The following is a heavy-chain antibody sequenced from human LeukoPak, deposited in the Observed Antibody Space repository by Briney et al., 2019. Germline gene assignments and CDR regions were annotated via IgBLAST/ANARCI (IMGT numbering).Heavy chain of an antibody. CDR3: ARSRQAMYYYDSSSYYPFDY. Sequence: ASVKVSCKASGYTFTSYDINWVRQATGQGLEWMGWMNPNSGNTGYAQKFQGRVTMTRNTSISTAYMELSSLRSEDTAVYYCARSRQAMYYYDSSSYYPFDYWGQGTLVTVSS. CDR2: MNPNSGNT. D-gene: IGHD3-22*01. CDR1: GYTFTSYD. J-gene: IGHJ4*02. V-gene: IGHV1-8*01.